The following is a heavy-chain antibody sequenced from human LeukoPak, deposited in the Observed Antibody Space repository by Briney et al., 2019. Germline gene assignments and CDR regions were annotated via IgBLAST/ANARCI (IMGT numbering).Heavy chain of an antibody. CDR3: AKDPNGDYIGAFDF. CDR2: ITGSGGGS. D-gene: IGHD4-17*01. J-gene: IGHJ3*01. V-gene: IGHV3-23*01. Sequence: PGGSLGLSCAASGITFSNYAMIWVRQAPDKGLEWVAAITGSGGGSYYGDSAKGRFTISRDNSKNTLYLHMNSLRAEDTAVYYCAKDPNGDYIGAFDFWGRGTMVTVSS. CDR1: GITFSNYA.